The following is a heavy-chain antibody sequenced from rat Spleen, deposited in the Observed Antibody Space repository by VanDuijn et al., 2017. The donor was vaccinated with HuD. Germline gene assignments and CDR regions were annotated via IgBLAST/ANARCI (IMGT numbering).Heavy chain of an antibody. Sequence: QVQLKESGPGLVQPSQTLSLTCTVSGFSLTSSGVHWVRQPPGKGLEWLGGLWDDGSTDYNSALKSRLSISRDISKSQVFLKMNSLQTDDTAIYFCTSQDYWGQGVMVTVSS. CDR3: TSQDY. V-gene: IGHV2-1*01. J-gene: IGHJ2*01. CDR2: LWDDGST. CDR1: GFSLTSSG.